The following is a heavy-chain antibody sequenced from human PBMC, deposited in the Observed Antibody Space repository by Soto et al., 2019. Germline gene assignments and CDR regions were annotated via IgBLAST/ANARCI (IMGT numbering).Heavy chain of an antibody. CDR1: GFSLSTGGVG. J-gene: IGHJ4*02. CDR2: IFWNNDK. CDR3: AHRRSAIRPFYIDY. D-gene: IGHD6-6*01. Sequence: QITLKESGPTLVNPTQPLTLTCTFSGFSLSTGGVGVGWICQPPGKALEWLALIFWNNDKYYSPALRNRLTINKDTSNNQVVLTMTNIDPVDAATYYCAHRRSAIRPFYIDYWGQGILVTVSS. V-gene: IGHV2-5*01.